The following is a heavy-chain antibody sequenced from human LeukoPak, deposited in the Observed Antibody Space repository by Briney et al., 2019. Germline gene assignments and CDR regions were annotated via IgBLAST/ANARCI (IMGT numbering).Heavy chain of an antibody. D-gene: IGHD2-15*01. V-gene: IGHV3-11*04. J-gene: IGHJ4*02. Sequence: GGSLRLSCAASGFTFSDYYMSWIRQAPGKGLEWVSYISSSGSTIYYADSVKGRFTISRDNAKNSLYLQMNSLRAEDTAVYYCAREKRGYCSGGSCGPFDYWGQGTLVTVSS. CDR3: AREKRGYCSGGSCGPFDY. CDR1: GFTFSDYY. CDR2: ISSSGSTI.